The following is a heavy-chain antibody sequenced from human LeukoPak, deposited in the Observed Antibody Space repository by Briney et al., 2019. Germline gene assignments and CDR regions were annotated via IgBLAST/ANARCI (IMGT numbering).Heavy chain of an antibody. J-gene: IGHJ4*02. V-gene: IGHV3-66*01. CDR1: GFTVSSSY. Sequence: GGSLRLSCAASGFTVSSSYMNWVRQAPGKGLEWVSLIYSGGGTYYADSVKGRLTISRDNSKNTLYLQMNSLRAEDTAVYYCARASMVADFDHWGQGTLVTVSS. CDR3: ARASMVADFDH. D-gene: IGHD4/OR15-4a*01. CDR2: IYSGGGT.